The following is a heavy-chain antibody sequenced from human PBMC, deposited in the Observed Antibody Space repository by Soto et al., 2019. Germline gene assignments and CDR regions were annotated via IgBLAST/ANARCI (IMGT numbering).Heavy chain of an antibody. Sequence: QVQLVQSGAEVKKPGSSVKVSCKASGGTFSSYAISWVRQAPGQGLEWMGGIIPIFGTANYAQKFQGRVTITADESTSTAYVELSSLRSEDTAVYYCARAGYCSGGSCYSGWFDPWGQGTLVTVSS. D-gene: IGHD2-15*01. CDR2: IIPIFGTA. J-gene: IGHJ5*02. CDR3: ARAGYCSGGSCYSGWFDP. V-gene: IGHV1-69*01. CDR1: GGTFSSYA.